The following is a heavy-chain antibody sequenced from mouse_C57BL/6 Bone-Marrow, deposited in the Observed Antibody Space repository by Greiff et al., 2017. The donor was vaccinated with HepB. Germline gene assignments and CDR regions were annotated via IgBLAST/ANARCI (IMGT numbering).Heavy chain of an antibody. Sequence: QVQLQQPGAELVKPGASVKLSCKASGYTFTEYTIHWVKQRSGQGLEWIGWFYPGSGSIKYNEKFKDKATLTADKSSSTVYMELSRLTSEDSAVYFCARHEDKRATMVTAFAYWGQGTLVTVSA. D-gene: IGHD2-2*01. J-gene: IGHJ3*01. CDR3: ARHEDKRATMVTAFAY. CDR2: FYPGSGSI. V-gene: IGHV1-62-2*01. CDR1: GYTFTEYT.